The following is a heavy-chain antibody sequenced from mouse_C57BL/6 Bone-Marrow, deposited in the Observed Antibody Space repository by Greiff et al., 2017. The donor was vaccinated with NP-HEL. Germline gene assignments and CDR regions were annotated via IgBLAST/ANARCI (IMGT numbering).Heavy chain of an antibody. Sequence: QVHVKQPGAELVKPGASVKLSCKASGYTFTSYWMHWVKQRPGQGLEWIGMIHPNSGSTNYNEKFKSKATLTVDKSSSTAYMQLSSLTSEDSAVYYCARPLYYGSPYYAMDYWGQGTSVTVSS. CDR3: ARPLYYGSPYYAMDY. J-gene: IGHJ4*01. CDR1: GYTFTSYW. D-gene: IGHD1-1*01. V-gene: IGHV1-64*01. CDR2: IHPNSGST.